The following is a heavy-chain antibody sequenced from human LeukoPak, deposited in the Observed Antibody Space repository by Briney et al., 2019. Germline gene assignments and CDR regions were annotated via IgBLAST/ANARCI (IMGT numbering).Heavy chain of an antibody. CDR2: IYHSGST. J-gene: IGHJ4*02. V-gene: IGHV4-38-2*02. D-gene: IGHD2-21*02. CDR1: GYSISSGYY. Sequence: SETLSLTCTVSGYSISSGYYWGWIRQPPGKGLEWIGSIYHSGSTNYNPSLKSRLTISVDTSKNQFSLKLSSVTAADTAVYYCARGTYCGGDCYSGFDYWGQGTLVTVSS. CDR3: ARGTYCGGDCYSGFDY.